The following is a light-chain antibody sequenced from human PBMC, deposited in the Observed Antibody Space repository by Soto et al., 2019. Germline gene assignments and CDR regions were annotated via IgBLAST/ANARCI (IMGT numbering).Light chain of an antibody. Sequence: EIVMTQSPATVSVSPGERVTLSCRASQSVNNYLAWYQQKPGQAPRLLVYRIFSRATGVPARFSGSGSGTEFTLTISSLQSEDSAVYYCLQKYFYPFTFGPGTKVDIK. CDR1: QSVNNY. V-gene: IGKV3-15*01. CDR2: RIF. CDR3: LQKYFYPFT. J-gene: IGKJ3*01.